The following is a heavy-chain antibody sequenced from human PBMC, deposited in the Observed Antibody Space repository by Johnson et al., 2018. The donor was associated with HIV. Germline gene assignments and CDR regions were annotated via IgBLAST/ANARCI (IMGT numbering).Heavy chain of an antibody. Sequence: VQLVESGGGLVQPGGSLRLSCAASGFTVSSKYMSWVRQAPGKGLEWVSVINSGGSTYYADSVKGRFTISRDSSKNTLYLQMNSLRAEDTAVYYCARIAAAAIDAFDIWGQGTMVTVSS. D-gene: IGHD6-13*01. CDR1: GFTVSSKY. CDR2: INSGGST. J-gene: IGHJ3*02. V-gene: IGHV3-66*01. CDR3: ARIAAAAIDAFDI.